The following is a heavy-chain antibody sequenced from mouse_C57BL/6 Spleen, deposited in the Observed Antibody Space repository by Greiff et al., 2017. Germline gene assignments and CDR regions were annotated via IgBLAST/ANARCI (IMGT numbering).Heavy chain of an antibody. Sequence: VQLQQSGPGLVAPSRSLSITCTVSGFSFTSYGVHWVRQPPGKGLEWLVVIWSDGSTTYNSAPKSRLSISKDNSKSQVFLKMNSLQTEDTAMYKCARNGERLGYYYAMDYWGQGTSVTVSS. D-gene: IGHD4-1*01. CDR3: ARNGERLGYYYAMDY. J-gene: IGHJ4*01. CDR2: IWSDGST. V-gene: IGHV2-6*02. CDR1: GFSFTSYG.